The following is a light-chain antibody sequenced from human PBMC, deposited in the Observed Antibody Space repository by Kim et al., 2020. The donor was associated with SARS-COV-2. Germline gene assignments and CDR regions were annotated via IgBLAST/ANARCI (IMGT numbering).Light chain of an antibody. CDR2: QDT. CDR3: QAWDSSTWV. J-gene: IGLJ3*02. V-gene: IGLV3-1*01. CDR1: KLGDKY. Sequence: SVAPGQTASITCAGEKLGDKYASWYQQKPGQYPVLVIYQDTKRPSGIPERFSGSNSGNTATLTISGTQAMDEADYYCQAWDSSTWVFGGGTQLTVL.